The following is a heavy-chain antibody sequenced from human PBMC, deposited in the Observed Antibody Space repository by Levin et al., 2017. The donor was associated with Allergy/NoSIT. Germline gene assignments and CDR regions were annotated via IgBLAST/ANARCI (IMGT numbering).Heavy chain of an antibody. CDR2: INPNTGDT. J-gene: IGHJ5*02. D-gene: IGHD6-19*01. CDR1: GSSFIGYY. V-gene: IGHV1-2*06. CDR3: TRLFPGITVSGSGFDP. Sequence: PGGSLRLSCKASGSSFIGYYIQWVRQAPGQGLEWMGRINPNTGDTYIAQKFEGRVTMTRDTSISTAYMELSRLTSDDAAVYYCTRLFPGITVSGSGFDPWGQGTLVTVSS.